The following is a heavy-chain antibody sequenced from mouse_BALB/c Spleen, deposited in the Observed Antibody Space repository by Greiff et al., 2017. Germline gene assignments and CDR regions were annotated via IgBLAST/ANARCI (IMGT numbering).Heavy chain of an antibody. CDR2: IWAGGST. V-gene: IGHV2-9*02. J-gene: IGHJ4*01. CDR1: GFSLTSYG. D-gene: IGHD2-4*01. CDR3: ATSTMITFYAMDY. Sequence: VQRVESGPGLVAPSQSLSITCTVSGFSLTSYGVHWVRQPPGKGLEWLGVIWAGGSTNYNSALMSRLSISKDNSKSQVFLKMNSLQTDDTAMYYCATSTMITFYAMDYWGQGTSVTVSS.